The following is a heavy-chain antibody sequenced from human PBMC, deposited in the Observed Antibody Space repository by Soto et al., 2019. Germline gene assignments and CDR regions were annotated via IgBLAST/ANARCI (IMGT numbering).Heavy chain of an antibody. J-gene: IGHJ3*02. Sequence: QVQLQESGPGLVKPSQTLSLTCTVSGGSISSGDYYWSWIRQPPGKGLEWIGYIYYSGSTYYNPSLKSRVTISVDTSKNQFSLKLSSVTAADTAVYYCARDGGGKDYSNYSDAFDIWGQGTMVTVSS. CDR2: IYYSGST. CDR1: GGSISSGDYY. V-gene: IGHV4-30-4*01. D-gene: IGHD4-4*01. CDR3: ARDGGGKDYSNYSDAFDI.